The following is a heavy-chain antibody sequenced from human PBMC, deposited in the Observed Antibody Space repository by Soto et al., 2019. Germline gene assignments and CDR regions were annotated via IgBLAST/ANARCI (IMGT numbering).Heavy chain of an antibody. J-gene: IGHJ4*02. Sequence: EVQLVESGGGLVEPGGSLRLSCAASGFTFTNASLNWVRQAPGKGLEWVGRIKSKNDGGTTDYAAPVKGRFTISRDDSENTVYLQMNSLKTEDTAVYYCAADLPNWGAYAFDFWGQGTLVTVSS. CDR3: AADLPNWGAYAFDF. CDR1: GFTFTNAS. D-gene: IGHD7-27*01. V-gene: IGHV3-15*07. CDR2: IKSKNDGGTT.